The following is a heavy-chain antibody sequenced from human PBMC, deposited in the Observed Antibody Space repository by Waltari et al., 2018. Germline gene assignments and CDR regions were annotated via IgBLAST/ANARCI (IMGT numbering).Heavy chain of an antibody. CDR3: ARFGQYYYGSGSYYNFDY. Sequence: QVQLVQSGAEVKKPGASVKVSCKASGYTFTSYDINWVRQATGQGLEWMGWMNPNSGNTGYAQKFQGRVTITRNTSISTAYMELSSLRSEDTAVYYCARFGQYYYGSGSYYNFDYWGQGTLVTVSS. CDR2: MNPNSGNT. D-gene: IGHD3-10*01. J-gene: IGHJ4*02. CDR1: GYTFTSYD. V-gene: IGHV1-8*03.